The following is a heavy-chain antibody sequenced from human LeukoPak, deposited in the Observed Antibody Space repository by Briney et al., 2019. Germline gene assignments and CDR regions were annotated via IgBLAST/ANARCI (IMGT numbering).Heavy chain of an antibody. D-gene: IGHD2-21*02. J-gene: IGHJ3*02. CDR2: IRSDGSNK. Sequence: GGALRLSCAGAGFRFSSYGMHWVRPAPGKGLEWEAFIRSDGSNKYYADSVKGRFTISRDNSKNTLYLQMNSLRAEDTAVYYCAKTVVVTGEHAFEIWGQGTRVTVSS. V-gene: IGHV3-30*02. CDR1: GFRFSSYG. CDR3: AKTVVVTGEHAFEI.